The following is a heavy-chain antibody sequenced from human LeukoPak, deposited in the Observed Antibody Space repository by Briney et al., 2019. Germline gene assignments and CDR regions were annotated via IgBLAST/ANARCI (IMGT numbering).Heavy chain of an antibody. J-gene: IGHJ5*02. V-gene: IGHV4-59*01. CDR3: ARSRGGFGDYGSWFDP. CDR1: SGSLSSYF. D-gene: IGHD4-17*01. Sequence: SETLSLTCTVSSGSLSSYFWNWIRQPPGKGLEWIGYMHDSGTSNYNPSLKSRVSIALDTSKNQFSLKLNSVTAADTAVYYCARSRGGFGDYGSWFDPWGQGTLVTVSS. CDR2: MHDSGTS.